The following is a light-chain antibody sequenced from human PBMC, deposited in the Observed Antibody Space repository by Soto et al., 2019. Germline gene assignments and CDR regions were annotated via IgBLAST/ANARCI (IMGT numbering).Light chain of an antibody. CDR1: QSILHSPNNKDA. J-gene: IGKJ5*01. V-gene: IGKV4-1*01. CDR2: WAS. Sequence: DIVMTQSPDSLAVSLGERATIDCKSSQSILHSPNNKDALTWYQQKPGQPPKLLINWASTRESGVPDRFSGGGSGTDFTLTISSLQAEDVAVYYCQQYYSTPLTFGGGTRLEIK. CDR3: QQYYSTPLT.